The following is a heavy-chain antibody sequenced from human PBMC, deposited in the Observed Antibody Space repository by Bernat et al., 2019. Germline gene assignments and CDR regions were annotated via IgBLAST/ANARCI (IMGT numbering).Heavy chain of an antibody. CDR3: AKESAAASRSVDY. J-gene: IGHJ4*02. D-gene: IGHD6-13*01. Sequence: EVQLLESGGGLVQPGGSLRLSCAASGFTFSSYAMSWVRQAPGKVLECVSAISGSGGSISCAGSVKGRFTISRADSKNTLYLQMSSLRAEDTAVYYCAKESAAASRSVDYWGQGTLVTVSS. V-gene: IGHV3-23*01. CDR1: GFTFSSYA. CDR2: ISGSGGSI.